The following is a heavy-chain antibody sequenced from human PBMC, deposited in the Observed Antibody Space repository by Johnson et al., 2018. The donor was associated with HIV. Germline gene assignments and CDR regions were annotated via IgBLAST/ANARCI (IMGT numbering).Heavy chain of an antibody. D-gene: IGHD2-21*02. CDR1: GFTFSDYY. J-gene: IGHJ3*02. Sequence: QMQLVESGGGLVKPGGSLRLSCAASGFTFSDYYMSWIRQAPGKGLEWVSYISSSGSTIYYADSVKGRFTISRDNSKNTLYLQMNRLRAEDTAVYYGATGVVVTAMNDAFDIWGQGTRVTVSS. CDR2: ISSSGSTI. V-gene: IGHV3-11*04. CDR3: ATGVVVTAMNDAFDI.